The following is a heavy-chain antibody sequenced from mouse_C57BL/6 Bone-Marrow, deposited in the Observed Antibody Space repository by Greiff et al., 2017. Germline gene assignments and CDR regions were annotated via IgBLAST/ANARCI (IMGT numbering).Heavy chain of an antibody. CDR3: ASMIYYGYADWYFDV. CDR2: IWSGGST. V-gene: IGHV2-2*01. D-gene: IGHD2-2*01. CDR1: GFSLTSYG. Sequence: VQLQQSGPGLVQPSQSLSITCTVSGFSLTSYGVHWVRQSPGKGLEWLGVIWSGGSTDYNAAFISRLSISKDNSKSQVFFKMNSLQADDTAIYYCASMIYYGYADWYFDVWGTGTTVTVSS. J-gene: IGHJ1*03.